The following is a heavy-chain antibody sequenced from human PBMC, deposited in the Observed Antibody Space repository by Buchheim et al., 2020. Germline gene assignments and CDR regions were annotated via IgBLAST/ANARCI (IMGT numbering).Heavy chain of an antibody. CDR1: GYTFTTYP. D-gene: IGHD1-26*01. CDR2: INTNTENP. J-gene: IGHJ4*02. CDR3: ASLVGASRGPFDY. V-gene: IGHV7-4-1*02. Sequence: QVHLVQSGSEVREPGASVKVSRKASGYTFTTYPMNWVRQAPGQGLEWMGYINTNTENPTYAQGFTGRFVFSLDTSVSTAYLQITNLEAEDTAVYYCASLVGASRGPFDYWGQGTL.